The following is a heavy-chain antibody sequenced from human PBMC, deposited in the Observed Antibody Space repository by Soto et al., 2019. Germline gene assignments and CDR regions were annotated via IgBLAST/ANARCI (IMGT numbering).Heavy chain of an antibody. D-gene: IGHD3-10*01. CDR2: INHSGST. Sequence: PSETLSLTCAVYGGSFSGYYWSWIRQPPGKGLEWIGEINHSGSTNYNPSLKSRVTISVDTSKNQFSLKLSSVTAADTAVYYCARRTITMVRGAYRPWGQGTLVTV. V-gene: IGHV4-34*01. CDR3: ARRTITMVRGAYRP. CDR1: GGSFSGYY. J-gene: IGHJ5*02.